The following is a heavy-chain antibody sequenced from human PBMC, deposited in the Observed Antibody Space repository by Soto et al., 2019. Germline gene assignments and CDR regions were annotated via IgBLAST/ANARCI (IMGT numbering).Heavy chain of an antibody. V-gene: IGHV4-4*07. CDR2: IYNSGDT. CDR1: GGSISSYY. CDR3: ARVLTEGFDP. J-gene: IGHJ5*02. D-gene: IGHD3-9*01. Sequence: SETLSLTCTVSGGSISSYYWTWVRQPAGKGLEWVGRIYNSGDTNYNPPLKSRVTMSVDASKNQFSLKLSSVTAADTAVYYCARVLTEGFDPWGQGTLVTVSS.